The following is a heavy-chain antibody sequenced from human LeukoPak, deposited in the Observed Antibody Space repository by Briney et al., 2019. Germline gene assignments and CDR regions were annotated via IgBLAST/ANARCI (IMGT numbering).Heavy chain of an antibody. D-gene: IGHD2-21*02. Sequence: GGSLRLSCVASGFTFSTYVMTWVRQAPGEGLEWVSSISVSGGGTYYADSVRGRFTISRDNSKNTLYLHMNSLGAEDTAVYYCVKDWRDESNCGGDCLQYWGQGTLVTVSS. CDR2: ISVSGGGT. CDR1: GFTFSTYV. J-gene: IGHJ4*02. V-gene: IGHV3-23*01. CDR3: VKDWRDESNCGGDCLQY.